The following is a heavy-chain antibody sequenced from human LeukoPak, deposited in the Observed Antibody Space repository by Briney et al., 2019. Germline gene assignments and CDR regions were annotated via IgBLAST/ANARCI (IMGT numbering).Heavy chain of an antibody. D-gene: IGHD6-25*01. CDR1: GYTFTSYG. V-gene: IGHV1-18*01. J-gene: IGHJ4*02. CDR3: ARHEHSQRLRNPEMGLFDY. Sequence: GASVKVSCKASGYTFTSYGISWVRQAPGQGLEWMGWISACNGNTNYAQKLQGRVAMTTDTSTSTAYMELRSLRSDDTAVYYCARHEHSQRLRNPEMGLFDYWGQGTLVTVSS. CDR2: ISACNGNT.